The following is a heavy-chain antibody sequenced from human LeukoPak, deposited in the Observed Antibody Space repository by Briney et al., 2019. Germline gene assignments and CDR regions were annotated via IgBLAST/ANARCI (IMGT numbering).Heavy chain of an antibody. D-gene: IGHD6-19*01. CDR1: GFTVSSNY. Sequence: GGSLRLSCAASGFTVSSNYMSWVRQAPGKGLEWVSVIYSGGSTYYADSVKGRFTISRDNSKNTLYLQMNSLRAEDTAVYYCAKVQWLYDAFDIWGQGTMVTVSS. V-gene: IGHV3-66*01. J-gene: IGHJ3*02. CDR3: AKVQWLYDAFDI. CDR2: IYSGGST.